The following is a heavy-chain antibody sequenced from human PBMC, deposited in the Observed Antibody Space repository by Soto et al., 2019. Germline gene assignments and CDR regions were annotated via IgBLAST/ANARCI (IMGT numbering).Heavy chain of an antibody. D-gene: IGHD1-1*01. CDR2: IDPTDSHT. CDR1: GYSFTSYR. Sequence: GESLKISCKGSGYSFTSYRIGWVRQMPGKGLEWMGTIDPTDSHTNYTPSFQGHVTFSAGKSISTAYLQWSSLKATDTAMYYCARHGAHTLGTKYGMCVWGQGTTGTVSS. CDR3: ARHGAHTLGTKYGMCV. J-gene: IGHJ6*02. V-gene: IGHV5-10-1*01.